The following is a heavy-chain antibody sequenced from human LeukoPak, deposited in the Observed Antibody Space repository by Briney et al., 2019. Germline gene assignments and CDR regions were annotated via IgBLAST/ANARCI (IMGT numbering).Heavy chain of an antibody. CDR3: VXXXSGRFDY. J-gene: IGHJ4*02. D-gene: IGHD5/OR15-5a*01. V-gene: IGHV4-59*08. CDR2: IYYSGST. Sequence: SETLSLTCTVSGGSMSPYHWGWIRQPPGKGLEWAGYIYYSGSTNYNPSLNSRVTISVDTSKNQFSLRLSSVTAADTAIYYCVXXXSGRFDYWGQGTLVTVSS. CDR1: GGSMSPYH.